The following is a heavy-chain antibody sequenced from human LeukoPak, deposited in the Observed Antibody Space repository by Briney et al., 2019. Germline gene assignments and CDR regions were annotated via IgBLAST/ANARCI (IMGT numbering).Heavy chain of an antibody. V-gene: IGHV1-46*01. J-gene: IGHJ4*02. Sequence: ASVKVSCKASGYTFTGYYMHCVRQTPGQGLEWMGIINPSGGSTSYAQKFQGRVTMTRDTSTSTVYMELSSLRSEDTAVYYCARDSYFGFGELQGTDYWGQGALVTVSS. CDR3: ARDSYFGFGELQGTDY. CDR1: GYTFTGYY. D-gene: IGHD3-10*01. CDR2: INPSGGST.